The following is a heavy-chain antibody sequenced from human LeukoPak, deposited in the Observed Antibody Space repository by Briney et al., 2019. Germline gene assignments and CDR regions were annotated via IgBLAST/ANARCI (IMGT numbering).Heavy chain of an antibody. CDR3: ARFGLGKHIEVAGTPFDI. D-gene: IGHD6-19*01. J-gene: IGHJ3*02. V-gene: IGHV1-2*02. CDR2: SNGNSGGT. CDR1: GYTVTGYY. Sequence: ASVKVSCKASGYTVTGYYMHWVRQGPGQGLEWRGWSNGNSGGTNYAQKLQGRVTRTTDTSTSTAYMELRSLRSDAPAVYYCARFGLGKHIEVAGTPFDIPGHRTIVTASS.